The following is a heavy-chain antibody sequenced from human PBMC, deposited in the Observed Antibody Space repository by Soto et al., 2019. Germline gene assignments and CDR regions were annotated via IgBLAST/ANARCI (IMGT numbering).Heavy chain of an antibody. CDR2: ISAYNGNT. D-gene: IGHD3-9*01. CDR1: GYTFTSYY. V-gene: IGHV1-18*04. Sequence: GASVKVSCKASGYTFTSYYMHWVRQAPGQGLEWMGWISAYNGNTNYAQKLQGRVTMTTDTSTSTAYMELRSLRSDDTAVYYCAREMNRYFDWYYYYMDAWGKGTTVTVSS. J-gene: IGHJ6*03. CDR3: AREMNRYFDWYYYYMDA.